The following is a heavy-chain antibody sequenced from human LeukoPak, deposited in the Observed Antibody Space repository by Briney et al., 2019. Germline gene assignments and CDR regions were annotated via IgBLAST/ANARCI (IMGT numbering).Heavy chain of an antibody. J-gene: IGHJ4*02. V-gene: IGHV4-39*01. Sequence: SETLSLTCTASGGSISSSSYYWGWIRQPPGKELEWNGSIYYSGSTYYNPSLKSRVTISVDTSKNQLSLQLNSVTAADTAVYYCARSSMVRVGWYVWRDYWRQGTLVTDSS. CDR3: ARSSMVRVGWYVWRDY. D-gene: IGHD6-19*01. CDR2: IYYSGST. CDR1: GGSISSSSYY.